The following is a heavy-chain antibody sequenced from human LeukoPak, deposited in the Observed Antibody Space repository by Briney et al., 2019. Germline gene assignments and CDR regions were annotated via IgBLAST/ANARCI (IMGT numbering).Heavy chain of an antibody. CDR3: ARGDIVVVPAAIPPYYYYYGMDV. V-gene: IGHV4-34*01. J-gene: IGHJ6*02. Sequence: SETLSLTCAVYGGSFSGYYWSWIRQPPGKGLEWIGEINHSGSTNYNPSLKSRVTISVDTSKNQFSQKLSSVTAADTAVYYCARGDIVVVPAAIPPYYYYYGMDVWGQGTTVTVSS. CDR1: GGSFSGYY. D-gene: IGHD2-2*02. CDR2: INHSGST.